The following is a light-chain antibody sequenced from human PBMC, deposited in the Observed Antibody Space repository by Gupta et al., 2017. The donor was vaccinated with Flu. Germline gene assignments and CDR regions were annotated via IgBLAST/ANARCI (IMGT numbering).Light chain of an antibody. V-gene: IGLV2-8*01. CDR3: SSYAGSNNYV. Sequence: TSSDVGGYNYVSWYQQYPGKAPKLMIYEVTLRPSGVPDRFSGSKSGNTASLIVSGLQAEDEADYYCSSYAGSNNYVFGTGTKVTVL. CDR2: EVT. J-gene: IGLJ1*01. CDR1: SSDVGGYNY.